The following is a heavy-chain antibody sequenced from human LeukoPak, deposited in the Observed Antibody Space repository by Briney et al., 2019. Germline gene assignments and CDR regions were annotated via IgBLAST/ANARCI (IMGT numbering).Heavy chain of an antibody. CDR3: AIDMRVPAAIRENWFDP. V-gene: IGHV3-23*01. J-gene: IGHJ5*02. Sequence: GASLRLSCAASGFTFSSYAMSWVHRPPGKGLEWVSAISATGGSTNYADSVKGRFTISRDTSKDKLYLQMNSLRAEDTAVYYCAIDMRVPAAIRENWFDPWGQGTLVTVSS. CDR1: GFTFSSYA. CDR2: ISATGGST. D-gene: IGHD2-2*02.